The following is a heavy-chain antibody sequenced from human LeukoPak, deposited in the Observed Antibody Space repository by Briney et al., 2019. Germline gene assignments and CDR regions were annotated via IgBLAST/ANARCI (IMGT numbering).Heavy chain of an antibody. CDR3: ARDGVAGSPYYYYYMDV. CDR1: GFAFSSYW. V-gene: IGHV3-7*01. Sequence: GGSLRLSXAASGFAFSSYWMSWVRQAPGKGLEWVANIKQDGSEKYYVDSVKGRFTISRDNAKNSLYLQMNSLRAEDTAVYYCARDGVAGSPYYYYYMDVWGKGTTVTVSS. D-gene: IGHD6-19*01. J-gene: IGHJ6*03. CDR2: IKQDGSEK.